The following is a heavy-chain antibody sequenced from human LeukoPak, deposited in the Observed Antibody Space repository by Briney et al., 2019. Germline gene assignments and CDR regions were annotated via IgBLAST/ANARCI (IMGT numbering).Heavy chain of an antibody. CDR2: ISGSGDST. J-gene: IGHJ6*02. D-gene: IGHD3-10*01. V-gene: IGHV3-23*01. CDR3: AKGGRDYYASGSYYSRLYGMDV. CDR1: GVTFSSYA. Sequence: PGGSLRLSCEASGVTFSSYAMSWVRQAPGKGLEWVSAISGSGDSTYYADSVKGRFTVSRDNSKNTLYLQMNSLSVEDTAVYYCAKGGRDYYASGSYYSRLYGMDVWGQGTTVTVSS.